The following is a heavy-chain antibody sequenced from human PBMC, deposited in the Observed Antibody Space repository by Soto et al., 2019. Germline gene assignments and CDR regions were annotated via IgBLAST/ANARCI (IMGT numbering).Heavy chain of an antibody. D-gene: IGHD6-19*01. Sequence: PSETLSLTCAVYGGSFSGYYWSWIRQPPGKGLEWIGEINHSGSTNYNPSLKSRVTISVDTSKNQFSLKLSSVTAEDTAVYYCAREDGWLVTPDAFDIWGQGTMVTVSS. CDR3: AREDGWLVTPDAFDI. V-gene: IGHV4-34*01. CDR1: GGSFSGYY. J-gene: IGHJ3*02. CDR2: INHSGST.